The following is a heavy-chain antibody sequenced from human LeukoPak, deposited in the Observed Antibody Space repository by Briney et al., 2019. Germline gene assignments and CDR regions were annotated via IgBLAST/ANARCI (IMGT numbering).Heavy chain of an antibody. Sequence: GESLKISCKGSGYRFTSYWIGWVRQMPGKGLEWMGIIYPGDSDTRYSPSFQGQVTISADKSISTAYLQWSSLKASDTAMYYCARPGLYGSGADAFDIWGQGTMVTVSS. CDR1: GYRFTSYW. D-gene: IGHD3-10*01. V-gene: IGHV5-51*01. CDR2: IYPGDSDT. J-gene: IGHJ3*02. CDR3: ARPGLYGSGADAFDI.